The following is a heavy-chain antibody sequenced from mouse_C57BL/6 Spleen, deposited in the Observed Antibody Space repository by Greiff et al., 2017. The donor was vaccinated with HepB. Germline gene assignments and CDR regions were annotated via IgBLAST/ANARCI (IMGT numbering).Heavy chain of an antibody. V-gene: IGHV1-20*01. CDR3: ARGDYDENYAKEY. CDR1: GYSFTGYF. J-gene: IGHJ4*01. D-gene: IGHD2-4*01. Sequence: EVQLQQSGPELVKPGDSVKISCKASGYSFTGYFLNWVMQSHGKSLEWIGRINPYNGDTYYNQKFKGKATLTVDKSSSTAHKELRSLTSEDSAVYYCARGDYDENYAKEYWGKGTSGT. CDR2: INPYNGDT.